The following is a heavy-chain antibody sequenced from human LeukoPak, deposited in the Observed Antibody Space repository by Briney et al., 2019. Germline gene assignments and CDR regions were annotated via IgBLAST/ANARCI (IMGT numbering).Heavy chain of an antibody. J-gene: IGHJ6*02. CDR3: ARVDPYYYGMDV. V-gene: IGHV1-8*01. Sequence: ASVRVSCKASGYSFISYEINWVRQATGQGLEWMGWMNPNSGKTGYAQKFQGRVTMTRNTSISAAYMELSSLRSEDTAVYYCARVDPYYYGMDVWGQGTTVTVSS. CDR2: MNPNSGKT. CDR1: GYSFISYE.